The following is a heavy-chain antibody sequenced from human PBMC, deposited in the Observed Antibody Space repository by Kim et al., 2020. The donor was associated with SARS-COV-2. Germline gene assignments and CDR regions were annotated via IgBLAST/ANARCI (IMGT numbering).Heavy chain of an antibody. Sequence: GGSLRLSCAASGFTFSDYYMSWIRQAPGKGLEWVSYISSSGSTIYYADSVKGRFTISRDNAKNSLYLQMNSLRAEDTAVYYCTRFWRWSLSGYFDYWGQGTLVTVSS. V-gene: IGHV3-11*01. CDR2: ISSSGSTI. D-gene: IGHD2-15*01. CDR1: GFTFSDYY. J-gene: IGHJ4*02. CDR3: TRFWRWSLSGYFDY.